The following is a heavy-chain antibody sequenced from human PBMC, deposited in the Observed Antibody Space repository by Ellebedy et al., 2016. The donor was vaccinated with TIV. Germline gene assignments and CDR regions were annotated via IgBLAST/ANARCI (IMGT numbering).Heavy chain of an antibody. CDR2: IYYSGST. J-gene: IGHJ3*02. CDR3: AREDSHSWYYGSGKGDAFDI. Sequence: SETLSLXXTVSGGSIITYYWSWIRQPPGKGLEWIGYIYYSGSTYYNPSLKSRVTISVDTSKNQFSLKLSSVTAADTAVYYCAREDSHSWYYGSGKGDAFDIWGQGTMVTVSS. CDR1: GGSIITYY. V-gene: IGHV4-59*12. D-gene: IGHD3-10*01.